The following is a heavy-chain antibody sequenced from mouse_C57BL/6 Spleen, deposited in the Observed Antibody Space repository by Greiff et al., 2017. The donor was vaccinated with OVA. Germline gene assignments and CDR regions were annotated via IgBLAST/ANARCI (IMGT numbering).Heavy chain of an antibody. CDR2: IDPSDSYT. CDR1: GYTFTSYW. Sequence: QVQLQQPGAELVRPGTSVKLSCKASGYTFTSYWMHWVKQRPGQGLEWIGVIDPSDSYTNYNQKFKGKATLTVDTSSSTAYMQLSSLTSEDSAVYYCAPYGSSSDYYAMDDWGQGTSVTVAS. J-gene: IGHJ4*01. V-gene: IGHV1-59*01. D-gene: IGHD1-1*01. CDR3: APYGSSSDYYAMDD.